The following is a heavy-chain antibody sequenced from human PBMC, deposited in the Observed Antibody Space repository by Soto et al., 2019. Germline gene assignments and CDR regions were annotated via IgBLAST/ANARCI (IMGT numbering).Heavy chain of an antibody. Sequence: SETLSLTCTVSGGSISSYYWSWIRQPPGKGLEWIGYIYYSGSTNYNPSLKSRVTISVDTSKNQFSLKLSSVTAADTAVYYCARSVQGRQQWLVKTPRSNYYYYYMDVWGKGTTVTVSS. J-gene: IGHJ6*03. V-gene: IGHV4-59*01. D-gene: IGHD6-19*01. CDR1: GGSISSYY. CDR2: IYYSGST. CDR3: ARSVQGRQQWLVKTPRSNYYYYYMDV.